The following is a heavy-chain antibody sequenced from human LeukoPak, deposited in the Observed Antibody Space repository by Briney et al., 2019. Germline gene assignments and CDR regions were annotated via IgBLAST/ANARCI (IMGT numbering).Heavy chain of an antibody. CDR1: GYTFTSYY. V-gene: IGHV1-46*01. D-gene: IGHD3-10*01. Sequence: ASVKASCKASGYTFTSYYMHWVRQAPGQGLEWMGIINPSGGSTSYAQKFQGRVTMTRDTSISTAYMELSRLRSDDTAVYYCAREKLLWFGEFDAFDIWGQGTMVTVSS. J-gene: IGHJ3*02. CDR3: AREKLLWFGEFDAFDI. CDR2: INPSGGST.